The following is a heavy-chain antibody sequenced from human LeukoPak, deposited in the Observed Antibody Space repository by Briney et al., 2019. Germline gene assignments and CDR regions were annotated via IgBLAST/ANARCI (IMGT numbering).Heavy chain of an antibody. Sequence: GASVKVSCKASGYTFISYYIQWARQAPGQGLEWMGIINPSGGSTSYAQKFQGRVTMTRDTSTSTVYMELSSLRSEDTAVYYCARDRGFLEWFLDYWGQGTVVTVS. J-gene: IGHJ4*02. V-gene: IGHV1-46*01. CDR3: ARDRGFLEWFLDY. CDR1: GYTFISYY. CDR2: INPSGGST. D-gene: IGHD3-3*01.